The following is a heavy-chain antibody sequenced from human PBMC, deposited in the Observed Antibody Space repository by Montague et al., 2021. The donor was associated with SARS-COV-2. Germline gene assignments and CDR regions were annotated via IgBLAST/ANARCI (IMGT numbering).Heavy chain of an antibody. CDR1: GGSISSRSYY. CDR2: IYYSGNT. CDR3: AREGAVVGARRTFDI. V-gene: IGHV4-39*07. Sequence: SETLSLTCTLSGGSISSRSYYWGWIRQPPGKGLEWIGGIYYSGNTYYNPSLKSRVTISVDPSKNQFSLKLTSVTAADTAVYLCAREGAVVGARRTFDIWGQGTMVTVSS. D-gene: IGHD1-26*01. J-gene: IGHJ3*02.